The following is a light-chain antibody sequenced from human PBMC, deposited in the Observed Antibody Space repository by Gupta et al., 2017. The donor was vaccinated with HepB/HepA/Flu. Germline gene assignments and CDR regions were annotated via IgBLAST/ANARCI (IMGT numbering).Light chain of an antibody. J-gene: IGLJ2*01. CDR2: QDV. V-gene: IGLV3-1*01. CDR3: QVWDNRVVV. CDR1: DLGNKY. Sequence: SYELSQPPSVSVSPGQTATIICSGNDLGNKYASWYQQKPGQSPVLLIYQDVKRPSTVPERFSGSNSGDTATLTISGTQPMDEADYYCQVWDNRVVVFGGGTKLTVL.